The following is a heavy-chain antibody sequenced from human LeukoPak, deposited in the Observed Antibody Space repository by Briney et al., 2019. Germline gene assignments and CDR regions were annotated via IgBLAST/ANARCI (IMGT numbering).Heavy chain of an antibody. CDR2: VSYSGGT. Sequence: SETLSLTCTVSGASVSSHYWSWIRQPPGKGLEWIGSVSYSGGTNYNPSLKSRVTISLDTSRDQFSLRLNSVTAADTAVFYCAGLSTYYDFWSPLDYWGQGTLVTVS. CDR3: AGLSTYYDFWSPLDY. V-gene: IGHV4-59*02. D-gene: IGHD3-3*01. CDR1: GASVSSHY. J-gene: IGHJ4*02.